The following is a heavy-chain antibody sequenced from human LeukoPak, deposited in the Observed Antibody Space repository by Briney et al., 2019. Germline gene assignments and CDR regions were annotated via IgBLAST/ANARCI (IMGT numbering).Heavy chain of an antibody. Sequence: ASVKVSCKASGYTFTSYGISWVRQAPGQGLECMGWISAYNGNTNYAQKLQGRVTMTTDTSTSTAYMELRSLRSDDTAVYYCARTLSTYYDILTGYSPNDAFDIWGQGTMVTVSS. D-gene: IGHD3-9*01. J-gene: IGHJ3*02. CDR2: ISAYNGNT. V-gene: IGHV1-18*01. CDR3: ARTLSTYYDILTGYSPNDAFDI. CDR1: GYTFTSYG.